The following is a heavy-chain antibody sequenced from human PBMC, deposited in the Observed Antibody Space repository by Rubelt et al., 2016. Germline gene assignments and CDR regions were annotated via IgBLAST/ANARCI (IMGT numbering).Heavy chain of an antibody. CDR2: IYYSGST. V-gene: IGHV4-39*07. J-gene: IGHJ5*02. Sequence: QLQLHESGPGLVKPSETLSLNCIVSGGSISSSGHYWAWIRQPPGKGLEWIATIYYSGSTHYNPSLKSRVTIAVDTSKNQVSLRVAPVTAADPAGYSGAGDTGDSDRRGLAWGQGTLVIVS. CDR3: AGDTGDSDRRGLA. CDR1: GGSISSSGHY. D-gene: IGHD3-22*01.